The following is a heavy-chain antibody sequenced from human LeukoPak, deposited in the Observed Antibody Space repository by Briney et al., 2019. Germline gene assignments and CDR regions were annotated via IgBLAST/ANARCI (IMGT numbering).Heavy chain of an antibody. D-gene: IGHD1-1*01. Sequence: PGGSLTLSCAASGFTFSDYAMSWVRQAPGKGLEWVSTASYYVGKQYHADSVRGRFTVSRDNSRNTVSLQTSSLGVEDTGIYYCAKAGIGADGAGFLCEYWGQGTLVTVSS. CDR1: GFTFSDYA. V-gene: IGHV3-23*01. J-gene: IGHJ4*02. CDR3: AKAGIGADGAGFLCEY. CDR2: ASYYVGKQ.